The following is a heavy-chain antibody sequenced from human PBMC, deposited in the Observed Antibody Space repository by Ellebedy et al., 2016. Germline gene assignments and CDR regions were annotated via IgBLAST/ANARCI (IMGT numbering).Heavy chain of an antibody. CDR2: IHYSGGT. J-gene: IGHJ2*01. Sequence: SETLSLTCTVFGGSTASTHDWWGWIRQPLGQGLEWIGSIHYSGGTWYNLSLKSRVTMSVDTSTNQFSLRVSSVTAAETAVYYCARQQGIGKWYFDVWGRGTLITVSS. D-gene: IGHD7-27*01. CDR1: GGSTASTHDW. V-gene: IGHV4-39*07. CDR3: ARQQGIGKWYFDV.